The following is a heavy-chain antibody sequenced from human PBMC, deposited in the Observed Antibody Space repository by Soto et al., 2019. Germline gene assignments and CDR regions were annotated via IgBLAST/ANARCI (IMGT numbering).Heavy chain of an antibody. Sequence: GGSLRPSXAASGFTFSSYAMHWVRQAPGKGLEWVAVISYDGSNKYYADSVKGRFTISRDNSKNTLYLQMNSLRAEDTAVYYCARESRYFDWLLDYWGQGTLVTVSS. V-gene: IGHV3-30-3*01. CDR3: ARESRYFDWLLDY. D-gene: IGHD3-9*01. J-gene: IGHJ4*02. CDR2: ISYDGSNK. CDR1: GFTFSSYA.